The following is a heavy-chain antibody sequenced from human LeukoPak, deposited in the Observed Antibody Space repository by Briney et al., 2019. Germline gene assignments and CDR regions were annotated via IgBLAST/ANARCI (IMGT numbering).Heavy chain of an antibody. Sequence: SETLSLTCTVSGGSISSYYWSWIRQSPGKGLEWIGYIYYTGSTNYNPSLKSRVTMSVDTSKNQFSLKLSSVTAADTAVYYCARSPPALYSSNWKGPPGTDYWGQGTLVTVSS. J-gene: IGHJ4*02. V-gene: IGHV4-59*01. CDR3: ARSPPALYSSNWKGPPGTDY. D-gene: IGHD6-13*01. CDR1: GGSISSYY. CDR2: IYYTGST.